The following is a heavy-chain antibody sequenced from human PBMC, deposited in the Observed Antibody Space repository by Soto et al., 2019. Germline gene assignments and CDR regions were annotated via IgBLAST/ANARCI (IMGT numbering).Heavy chain of an antibody. Sequence: LEILSLTCTVSGGSTSRSTYCLGWIRQTPGKGLEWIGSIYNSGVDYNPSLKSRVTISVDTSKTQFYLRLTSVTAADTALYYCERNPTGFPNWIDPWGQGIMVTDSS. J-gene: IGHJ5*02. V-gene: IGHV4-39*01. D-gene: IGHD2-15*01. CDR2: IYNSGV. CDR1: GGSTSRSTYC. CDR3: ERNPTGFPNWIDP.